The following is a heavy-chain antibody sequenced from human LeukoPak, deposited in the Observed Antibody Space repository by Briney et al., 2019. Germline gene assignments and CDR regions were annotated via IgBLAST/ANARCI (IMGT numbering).Heavy chain of an antibody. CDR2: IYSGGST. V-gene: IGHV3-53*01. Sequence: GSLRLSCAASGFTVSSNYMSWVRQAPGKGLEWVSVIYSGGSTYYADSVKGRFTISRDNSKNTLYLQMNSLRAEDTAVYYCARDGGRDGYNPFDYWGQGTLVTVSS. J-gene: IGHJ4*02. CDR1: GFTVSSNY. CDR3: ARDGGRDGYNPFDY. D-gene: IGHD5-24*01.